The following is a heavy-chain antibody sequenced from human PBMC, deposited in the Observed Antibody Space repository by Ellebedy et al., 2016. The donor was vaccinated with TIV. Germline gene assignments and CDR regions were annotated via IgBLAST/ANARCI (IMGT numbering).Heavy chain of an antibody. CDR1: GFTFSNYW. V-gene: IGHV3-15*01. J-gene: IGHJ4*02. CDR2: IRSKSEGGST. CDR3: VVRPH. Sequence: PGGSLRLSCAASGFTFSNYWMSWLRQAPRKGLEWVGRIRSKSEGGSTDYSEPAKGRFTVSRDEEKNTLYLQMNSLKTEDTALYYCVVRPHWGQGTLVTVSS.